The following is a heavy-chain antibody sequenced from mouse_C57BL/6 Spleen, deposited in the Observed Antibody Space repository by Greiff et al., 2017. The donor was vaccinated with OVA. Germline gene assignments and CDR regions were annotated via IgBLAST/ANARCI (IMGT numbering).Heavy chain of an antibody. CDR3: ARSLMITKDYFDY. D-gene: IGHD2-4*01. CDR2: IDPSDSET. CDR1: GYTFTSYW. Sequence: VQLQQPGAELVRPGSSVKLSCKASGYTFTSYWMHWVKQRPIQGLEWIGNIDPSDSETHYNQKFKDKATLTVDKSSSTAYMQLSSLTSEDSAVYYCARSLMITKDYFDYWGQGTTLTVSS. J-gene: IGHJ2*01. V-gene: IGHV1-52*01.